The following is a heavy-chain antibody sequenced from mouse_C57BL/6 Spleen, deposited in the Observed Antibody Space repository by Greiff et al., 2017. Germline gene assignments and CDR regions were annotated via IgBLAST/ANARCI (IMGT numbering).Heavy chain of an antibody. CDR1: GYAFSSSW. CDR3: ARWDGGYYPYAMDY. V-gene: IGHV1-82*01. CDR2: IYPGDGDT. J-gene: IGHJ4*01. D-gene: IGHD2-3*01. Sequence: QVQLQQSGPELVKPGASVKISCKASGYAFSSSWMNWVKQRPGQGLEWIGRIYPGDGDTNYNGKFKGKATLTADKSSSTAYMQLSSLTSEDSAVYFCARWDGGYYPYAMDYWGQGTSVTVSS.